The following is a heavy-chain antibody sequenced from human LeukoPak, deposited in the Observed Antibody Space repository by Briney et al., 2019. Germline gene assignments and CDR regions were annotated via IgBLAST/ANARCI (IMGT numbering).Heavy chain of an antibody. CDR3: TRDRGRQTFDS. J-gene: IGHJ4*02. CDR2: INKDGSDT. Sequence: GGSLRLSCAASGFTFSSFWMTWVRQAPGKGLERVANINKDGSDTYFMESVRGRFTISRDNAKNSLYLQMNTLRGEDTAVYYCTRDRGRQTFDSWGQGTLVTVSS. CDR1: GFTFSSFW. V-gene: IGHV3-7*01.